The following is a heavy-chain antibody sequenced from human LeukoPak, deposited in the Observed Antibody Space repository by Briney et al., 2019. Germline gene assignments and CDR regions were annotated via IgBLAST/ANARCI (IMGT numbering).Heavy chain of an antibody. D-gene: IGHD2-2*01. CDR3: ARWFCSSNICYHMDV. V-gene: IGHV4-59*01. Sequence: SETLSLTCTVSGGSISTYYWSWIRQPPGEGLEWIGYIYSSGTTIYNPSLNSRVTMSEDTSKNQLSPRLSSGTAADTAVYYCARWFCSSNICYHMDVWGRGTTVTVSS. J-gene: IGHJ6*03. CDR2: IYSSGTT. CDR1: GGSISTYY.